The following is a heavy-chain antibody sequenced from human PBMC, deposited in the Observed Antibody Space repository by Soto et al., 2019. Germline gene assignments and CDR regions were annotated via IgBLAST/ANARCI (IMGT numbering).Heavy chain of an antibody. CDR1: GYTFTSYG. J-gene: IGHJ5*02. CDR2: INAANGDT. D-gene: IGHD6-13*01. CDR3: VRRHVSATGIDWFDP. V-gene: IGHV1-3*01. Sequence: ASVKVSCKASGYTFTSYGIHWVRQAPGQRLEWMGWINAANGDTKYSPKFQGRVTITRDTSASTAYVELSSLRSEDTAVYYCVRRHVSATGIDWFDPWGQGTLVTVSS.